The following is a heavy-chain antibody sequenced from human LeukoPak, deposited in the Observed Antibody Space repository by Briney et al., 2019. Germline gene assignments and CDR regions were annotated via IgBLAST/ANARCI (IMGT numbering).Heavy chain of an antibody. J-gene: IGHJ4*02. CDR1: GCSPSSYM. V-gene: IGHV3-23*01. CDR2: ITSGGST. D-gene: IGHD3-22*01. Sequence: SGGSLRLSCAASGCSPSSYMMSCVRQAPGQGLEWVSTITSGGSTYYVDSVRGRFTISRDNSENTLYLQMNGLRAEDTAVYYCVKMPFYDGGGFPFEYWGEGTLVTVSS. CDR3: VKMPFYDGGGFPFEY.